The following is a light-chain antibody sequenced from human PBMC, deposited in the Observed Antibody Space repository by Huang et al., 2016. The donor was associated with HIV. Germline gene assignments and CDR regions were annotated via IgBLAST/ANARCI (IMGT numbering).Light chain of an antibody. CDR3: QQYGYSPLFT. CDR1: QIISSAF. J-gene: IGKJ3*01. CDR2: GAS. Sequence: EALLTQSPDTLSLSPGERATLSCRASQIISSAFVAWYQQKPGQAPRLLIYGASNRATCIPDRFSGSGSGTDFTLIISRLEPEDVALYYCQQYGYSPLFTFGPGTKVDIK. V-gene: IGKV3-20*01.